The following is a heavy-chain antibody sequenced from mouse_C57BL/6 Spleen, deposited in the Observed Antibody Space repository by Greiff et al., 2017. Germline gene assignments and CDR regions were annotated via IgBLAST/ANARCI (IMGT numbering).Heavy chain of an antibody. V-gene: IGHV1-55*01. CDR2: IYPGSGST. Sequence: QVQLKQPGAELVKPGASVKMSCKASGYTFTSYWITWVKQRPGQGLEWIGEIYPGSGSTNYNEKFKSKATLTVDTSSSTAYLQLSSLTSEDSAVYYCARDGYYPYYAMDYWGQGTSVTVSS. CDR1: GYTFTSYW. J-gene: IGHJ4*01. CDR3: ARDGYYPYYAMDY. D-gene: IGHD2-3*01.